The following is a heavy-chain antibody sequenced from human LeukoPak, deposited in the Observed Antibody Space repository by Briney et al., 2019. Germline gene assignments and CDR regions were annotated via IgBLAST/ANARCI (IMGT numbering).Heavy chain of an antibody. V-gene: IGHV3-30-3*01. CDR3: ARGYDGNSGGFDY. D-gene: IGHD4-23*01. CDR2: ISYDGSNK. CDR1: GFTFSSCA. J-gene: IGHJ4*02. Sequence: GGSLRLSCAASGFTFSSCAMHWVRQAPGKGLEWVAVISYDGSNKYYADSVKGRFTISRDNSKNTLYLQMNSLRAEDTAVYYCARGYDGNSGGFDYWGQGTLVTVSS.